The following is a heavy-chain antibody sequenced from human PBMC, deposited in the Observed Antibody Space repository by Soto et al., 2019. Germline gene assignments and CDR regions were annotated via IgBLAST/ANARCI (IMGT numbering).Heavy chain of an antibody. CDR2: IIPIFGTA. V-gene: IGHV1-69*01. Sequence: QVQLVQSGAEVKKPGSSVKVSCKVSGGTFSSYAISWVRQAPGQGLEWMGGIIPIFGTANYAQKFQGRVTITADESTSTAYMELSSLRSEDTAVYYCARGGAYYYDTSAPYYYYYGMDVWGQGTTVTVSS. D-gene: IGHD3-22*01. J-gene: IGHJ6*02. CDR1: GGTFSSYA. CDR3: ARGGAYYYDTSAPYYYYYGMDV.